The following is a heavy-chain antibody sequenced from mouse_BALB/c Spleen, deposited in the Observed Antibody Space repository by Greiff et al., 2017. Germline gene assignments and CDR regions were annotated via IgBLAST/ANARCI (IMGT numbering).Heavy chain of an antibody. V-gene: IGHV5-17*02. CDR3: ARGDYYGYAWFAY. J-gene: IGHJ3*01. Sequence: DVHLVESGGGLVQPGGSRKLSCAASGFTFSSFGMHWVRQAPEQGLEWVAYISSGSSTIYYADTVKGRFTISRDNPKNTLFLQMTSLRSEDTAMYYCARGDYYGYAWFAYWGQGTLVTVSA. D-gene: IGHD2-2*01. CDR1: GFTFSSFG. CDR2: ISSGSSTI.